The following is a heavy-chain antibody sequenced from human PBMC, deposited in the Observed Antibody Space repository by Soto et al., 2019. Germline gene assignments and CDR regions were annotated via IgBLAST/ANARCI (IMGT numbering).Heavy chain of an antibody. D-gene: IGHD2-2*02. CDR3: ATEYCSSSSCYRDY. Sequence: QVQLVQSGAEVKKPGSSVKVSCKASGGTVSSYTISWVRQAPGQGLEWMGRIIPILGIANYAQKFQGRVTITADNSTSTAYMELSSLRSEDTAVYYFATEYCSSSSCYRDYWGQGTLVTVSS. CDR1: GGTVSSYT. CDR2: IIPILGIA. J-gene: IGHJ4*02. V-gene: IGHV1-69*02.